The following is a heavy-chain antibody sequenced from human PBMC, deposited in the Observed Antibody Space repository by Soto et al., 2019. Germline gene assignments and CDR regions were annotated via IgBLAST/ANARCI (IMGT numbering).Heavy chain of an antibody. Sequence: QLQLQESGPGLVNPSETLSLTCTVSGGSITSSSHYWGWIRQPPGKGLECIGNIYYDGNTYYNPSLNSRVTISLDTSTNQFSLRLNSVTVAHTAVYYCARSSITPRLFMYPFDYWGQGTLVTVSS. V-gene: IGHV4-39*01. CDR3: ARSSITPRLFMYPFDY. CDR2: IYYDGNT. D-gene: IGHD3-10*01. J-gene: IGHJ4*02. CDR1: GGSITSSSHY.